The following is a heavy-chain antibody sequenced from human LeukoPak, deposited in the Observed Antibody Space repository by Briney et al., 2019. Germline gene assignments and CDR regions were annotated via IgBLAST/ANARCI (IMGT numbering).Heavy chain of an antibody. V-gene: IGHV1-2*02. D-gene: IGHD6-13*01. CDR2: INPNSGGT. CDR1: GYTFTGYY. J-gene: IGHJ4*02. Sequence: GASVKVSCKASGYTFTGYYMHWVRQAPGQGLEWMGWINPNSGGTNYAQKFQGRVTMTRDTSVSTAYMELSRLRSDDTAVYYCARVGSVSGIAAAVGDYWGQGTLVTVSS. CDR3: ARVGSVSGIAAAVGDY.